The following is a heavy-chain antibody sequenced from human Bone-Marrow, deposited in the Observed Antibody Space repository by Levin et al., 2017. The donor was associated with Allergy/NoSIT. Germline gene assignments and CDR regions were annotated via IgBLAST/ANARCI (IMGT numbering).Heavy chain of an antibody. CDR1: GFSFNNYS. CDR3: ARAKQGYIYDPFDM. J-gene: IGHJ3*02. Sequence: GESLKISCAASGFSFNNYSMNWVRQAPGKGLEWVSSISSRSSHIYYVDSVEGRFTISRDNAKSSLFLQMNSLRAEDTAVYYWARAKQGYIYDPFDMWGQGTMVTVSS. V-gene: IGHV3-21*01. D-gene: IGHD5-18*01. CDR2: ISSRSSHI.